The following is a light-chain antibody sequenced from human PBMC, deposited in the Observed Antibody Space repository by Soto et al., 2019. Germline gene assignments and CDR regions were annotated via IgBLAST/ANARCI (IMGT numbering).Light chain of an antibody. CDR3: LQHKSYPLT. Sequence: DIQMTQSPSAMSASVGDRVTIICRASQGIRNYLAWFQQKPGKVPKSLIYGASSLQSGVPSRFNGSGSGTEFTLTISSLQPEDFATYYCLQHKSYPLTFVGGTKVEIK. CDR1: QGIRNY. J-gene: IGKJ4*01. V-gene: IGKV1-17*03. CDR2: GAS.